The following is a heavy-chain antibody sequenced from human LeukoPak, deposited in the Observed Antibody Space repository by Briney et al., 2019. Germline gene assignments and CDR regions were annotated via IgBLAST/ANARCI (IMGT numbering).Heavy chain of an antibody. D-gene: IGHD2-21*02. J-gene: IGHJ4*02. CDR3: AISRGDSFFDY. Sequence: ASVKVSCKASGYTFTNYYMHWVRQAPGQGLEWMGIINPNGGSTTYTQKFQGRVTMTRDTSTSTVYMELSSLRSEDTAVYYCAISRGDSFFDYWGQGTLVTVSS. V-gene: IGHV1-46*01. CDR2: INPNGGST. CDR1: GYTFTNYY.